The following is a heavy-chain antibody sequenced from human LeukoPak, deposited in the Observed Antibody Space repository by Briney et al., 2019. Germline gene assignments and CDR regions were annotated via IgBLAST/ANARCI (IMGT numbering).Heavy chain of an antibody. CDR3: ARDTATVTYWFDP. J-gene: IGHJ5*02. CDR1: GYTFTGYY. D-gene: IGHD5-18*01. CDR2: INPNSGGT. Sequence: GASVKVSCKASGYTFTGYYMHWVRQAPGQGLEWMGWINPNSGGTNYAQKFQGRVTMTRDTSISTAYMELSRLRSDDTAVYYCARDTATVTYWFDPWGQGTLVTVSS. V-gene: IGHV1-2*02.